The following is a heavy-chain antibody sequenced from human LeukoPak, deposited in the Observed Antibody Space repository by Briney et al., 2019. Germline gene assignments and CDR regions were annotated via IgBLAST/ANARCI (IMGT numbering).Heavy chain of an antibody. Sequence: ASVKVSCKASGYTFTTYNINWVRQAPGQGLEWMGWISGYNGNTNYTQKLQGRVTMTTDTSTSTAYMELRSLKSDDTAVYYCASLKNYYDSSGYLVTDAFDIWGQGTMVTVSS. CDR2: ISGYNGNT. CDR1: GYTFTTYN. D-gene: IGHD3-22*01. CDR3: ASLKNYYDSSGYLVTDAFDI. J-gene: IGHJ3*02. V-gene: IGHV1-18*01.